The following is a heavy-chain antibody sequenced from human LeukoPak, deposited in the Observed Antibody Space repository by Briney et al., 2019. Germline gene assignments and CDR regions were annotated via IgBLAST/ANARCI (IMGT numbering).Heavy chain of an antibody. D-gene: IGHD3-10*01. Sequence: ASVKVSCKASGYTFTDYFMNWVRQAPGQGLEWMGWINPNSGGTNYAQKFQGRVTMTRDTSISTAYMELSRLRSDDTAVYYCARALPPTYYFDYWGQGTLVTVSS. J-gene: IGHJ4*02. CDR3: ARALPPTYYFDY. CDR2: INPNSGGT. CDR1: GYTFTDYF. V-gene: IGHV1-2*02.